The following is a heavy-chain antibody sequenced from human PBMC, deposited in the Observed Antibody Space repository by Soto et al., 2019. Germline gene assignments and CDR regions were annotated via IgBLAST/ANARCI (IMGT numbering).Heavy chain of an antibody. CDR2: ISPDDGNT. V-gene: IGHV1-18*01. CDR1: GYTFSSYT. J-gene: IGHJ5*02. D-gene: IGHD3-10*01. Sequence: SVKVSCKTSGYTFSSYTIAWVRQAPGQGLEWLGWISPDDGNTEYEQKFQGRVTMTADTLTNNAYMELRSLKYDDTAVYYCARVEDPFGESLPWGQGTPVTVS. CDR3: ARVEDPFGESLP.